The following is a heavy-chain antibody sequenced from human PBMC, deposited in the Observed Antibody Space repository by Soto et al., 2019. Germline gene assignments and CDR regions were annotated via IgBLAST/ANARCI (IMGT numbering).Heavy chain of an antibody. J-gene: IGHJ6*03. CDR3: ARHPYYFYYMDV. Sequence: GGSLRLSCAASGFSFSGYWMSWVRQAPGKGLEWVANIKQDGSEKYYVDSVKGRFTISRDNAKDSLYLQMNSLRAEDTAVYYCARHPYYFYYMDVWGKGTTVTVSS. CDR1: GFSFSGYW. V-gene: IGHV3-7*01. CDR2: IKQDGSEK.